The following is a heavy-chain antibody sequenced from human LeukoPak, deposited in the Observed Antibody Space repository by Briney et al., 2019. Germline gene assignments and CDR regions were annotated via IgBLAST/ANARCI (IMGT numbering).Heavy chain of an antibody. Sequence: SETLSLTCTVSGGSISSGGYYWSWIRQHPGKGLEWIGYIYYSGSTYYSPSLKSRVTISVDTSKNQFSLKLSSVTAADTAVYYCAREGVAARRAFDYWGQGTLVTVSS. D-gene: IGHD6-6*01. CDR2: IYYSGST. CDR3: AREGVAARRAFDY. J-gene: IGHJ4*02. V-gene: IGHV4-31*03. CDR1: GGSISSGGYY.